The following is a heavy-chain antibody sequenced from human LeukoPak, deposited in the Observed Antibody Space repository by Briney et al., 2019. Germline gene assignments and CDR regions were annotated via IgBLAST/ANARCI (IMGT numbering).Heavy chain of an antibody. J-gene: IGHJ1*01. Sequence: GASVKVSCKASGGTFNTYTISWVRQAPGQGLEWMGRIIPILGIPNYAQKFQGRVTITADISTSTAYMELTSLRSDDTAVYFCAIGPFGYYKDSGYFYEYLQDWGQGTLVTVSS. CDR3: AIGPFGYYKDSGYFYEYLQD. CDR1: GGTFNTYT. D-gene: IGHD3-22*01. V-gene: IGHV1-69*02. CDR2: IIPILGIP.